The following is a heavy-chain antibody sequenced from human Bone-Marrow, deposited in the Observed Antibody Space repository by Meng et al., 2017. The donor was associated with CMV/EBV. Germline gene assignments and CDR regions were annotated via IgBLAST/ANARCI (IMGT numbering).Heavy chain of an antibody. CDR1: GFTFSSYS. J-gene: IGHJ6*02. V-gene: IGHV3-21*01. CDR2: ISSSSSYI. D-gene: IGHD2-2*02. Sequence: GGSLRLSCAASGFTFSSYSMNWVRQAPGKGLEWVSSISSSSSYIYYADSVKGRFTISRDNAKNSLYLQMNSLRAEDTAVYYCAREGYCSSTSCYKYYYYGMDVWGQGTTVTVSS. CDR3: AREGYCSSTSCYKYYYYGMDV.